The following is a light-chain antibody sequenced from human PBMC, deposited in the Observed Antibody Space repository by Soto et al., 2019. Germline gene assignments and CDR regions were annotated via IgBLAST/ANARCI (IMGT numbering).Light chain of an antibody. Sequence: QSVLTQPASVSGSPGQSITISCTGTSSDVGGYNCVSWYQQHPGKAPKLMIYDVSNRPSGVSNLFSGSKSGNTASLTISGLQAEDEADYYCSSYTSSSTLSYVFGTGTKVTVL. V-gene: IGLV2-14*01. J-gene: IGLJ1*01. CDR1: SSDVGGYNC. CDR2: DVS. CDR3: SSYTSSSTLSYV.